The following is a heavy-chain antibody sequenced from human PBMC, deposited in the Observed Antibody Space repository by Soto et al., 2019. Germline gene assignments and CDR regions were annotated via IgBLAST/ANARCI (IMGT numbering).Heavy chain of an antibody. Sequence: QVQLVQSGAEVKKPGSSVKVSCKASGGTFSSYAISWVRQAPGQGLEWMGGINPIFGTANYAQKFQGRDTLTADESTSTVYMELSSLRSEDTAVYYCAIVGYCISTSCQENPYYYYGMDVWGQGTTVTVSS. D-gene: IGHD2-2*01. V-gene: IGHV1-69*12. CDR3: AIVGYCISTSCQENPYYYYGMDV. CDR2: INPIFGTA. CDR1: GGTFSSYA. J-gene: IGHJ6*02.